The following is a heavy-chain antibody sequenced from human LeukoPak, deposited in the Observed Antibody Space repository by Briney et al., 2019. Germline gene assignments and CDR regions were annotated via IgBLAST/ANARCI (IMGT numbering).Heavy chain of an antibody. CDR1: GGSITSNNYY. CDR3: AKHQTYYYDSSGYPIDN. CDR2: IYDSGNT. J-gene: IGHJ4*02. Sequence: PSETLSLTCTVSGGSITSNNYYWSWIRQPPGKGLEWIASIYDSGNTYYSSSLKSRVTISIDTSENQFSLKLNSVTAADTAVYYCAKHQTYYYDSSGYPIDNWGQGTLVTVSS. V-gene: IGHV4-39*01. D-gene: IGHD3-22*01.